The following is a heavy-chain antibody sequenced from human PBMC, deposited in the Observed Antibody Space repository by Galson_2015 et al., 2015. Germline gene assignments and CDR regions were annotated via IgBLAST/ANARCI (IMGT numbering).Heavy chain of an antibody. CDR3: ASGGGEARKLEGLDY. V-gene: IGHV3-33*01. CDR2: IWYDGSNK. D-gene: IGHD3-16*01. CDR1: GITFSTYG. J-gene: IGHJ4*02. Sequence: SLRLSCAASGITFSTYGMHWVRQAPGKGLEWVAVIWYDGSNKYYADSVKGRFTISRDNSKNTLYLQMNSLRAEDTAVYYCASGGGEARKLEGLDYWGQGTLVTVSS.